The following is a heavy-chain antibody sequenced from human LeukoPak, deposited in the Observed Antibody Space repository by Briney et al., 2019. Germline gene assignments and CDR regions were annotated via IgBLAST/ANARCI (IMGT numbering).Heavy chain of an antibody. D-gene: IGHD6-19*01. CDR3: ARWDSSGWYLDY. CDR1: GGSISSSSYY. Sequence: SETLSLTCTVSGGSISSSSYYWGWIRQPPGKGLEWIGSIYYSGSTYYNPSLKSRVTISVDTSKNQFSLKLSSVTAADTAVYYCARWDSSGWYLDYWGQGTLVTVSS. CDR2: IYYSGST. J-gene: IGHJ4*02. V-gene: IGHV4-39*01.